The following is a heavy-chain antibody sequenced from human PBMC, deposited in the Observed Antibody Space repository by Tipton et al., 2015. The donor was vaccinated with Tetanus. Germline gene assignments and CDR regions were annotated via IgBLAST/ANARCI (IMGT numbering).Heavy chain of an antibody. J-gene: IGHJ1*01. CDR2: VDYFGTP. CDR1: GGSISTYH. CDR3: ARTSGYLYSSY. Sequence: TLSLTCTVSGGSISTYHWNWIRQFPGKGLEWIGYVDYFGTPKYNPSLKSRVAMSVDTAKNQVSLKLSSVSSADTSVYYCARTSGYLYSSYWGQGTLVTVSS. D-gene: IGHD3-3*01. V-gene: IGHV4-59*01.